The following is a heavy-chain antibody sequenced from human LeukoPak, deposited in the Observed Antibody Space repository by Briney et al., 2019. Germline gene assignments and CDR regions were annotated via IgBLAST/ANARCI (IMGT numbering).Heavy chain of an antibody. CDR2: ISWNSGSI. Sequence: GRSLRLSCAASGFTFDDYAMHWVRQAPGKGLEWVSGISWNSGSIGYADSVKGRFTISRDNAKNSLYLQMNSLRAEDTAVYYCAREMAGDFWSGYYSPYYYYGMDVWGQGTTVTVSS. CDR1: GFTFDDYA. J-gene: IGHJ6*02. CDR3: AREMAGDFWSGYYSPYYYYGMDV. V-gene: IGHV3-9*01. D-gene: IGHD3-3*01.